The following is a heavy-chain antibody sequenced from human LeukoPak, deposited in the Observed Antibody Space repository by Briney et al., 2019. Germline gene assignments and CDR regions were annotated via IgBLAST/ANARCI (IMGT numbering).Heavy chain of an antibody. J-gene: IGHJ4*02. CDR2: IYYSGST. CDR3: ASDSSSWYSFGY. Sequence: NASETLSLTCTVSGVSISSYYWSWLRQPPGKGLEGVGYIYYSGSTNYNPSLKSPVTISVPTSKTQFSPKLSSVTAADTAVYYCASDSSSWYSFGYWGQGTLVTVSS. D-gene: IGHD6-13*01. V-gene: IGHV4-59*08. CDR1: GVSISSYY.